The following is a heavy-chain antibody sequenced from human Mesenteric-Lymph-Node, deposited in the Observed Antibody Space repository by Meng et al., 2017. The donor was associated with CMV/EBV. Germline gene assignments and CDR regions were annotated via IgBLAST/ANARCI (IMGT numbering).Heavy chain of an antibody. V-gene: IGHV3-11*04. CDR1: GFTFSYYY. Sequence: SLKISCAASGFTFSYYYMAWIRQAPGKGLEWVSYISSASSTKNYADSVKGRFTISRDNAKDTLYLEMNDLRVEDTAVYYCARDGAGPIEHWGQGTLVTVSS. CDR2: ISSASSTK. J-gene: IGHJ4*02. CDR3: ARDGAGPIEH. D-gene: IGHD6-19*01.